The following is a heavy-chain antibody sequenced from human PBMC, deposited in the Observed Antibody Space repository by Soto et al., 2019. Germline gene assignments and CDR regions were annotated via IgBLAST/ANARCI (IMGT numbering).Heavy chain of an antibody. CDR1: GFTFSSYA. V-gene: IGHV3-23*01. D-gene: IGHD4-17*01. J-gene: IGHJ4*02. CDR2: ISGSGGST. CDR3: AIVFGCYGDPQNPLDY. Sequence: ESGGGLVQPGGSLRLSCAASGFTFSSYAMTWVRQAPGKGLEWVSAISGSGGSTYYADSVKGRFTISRYNSKHTLYLQMNSLRADDTAVYCCAIVFGCYGDPQNPLDYWGQGTLVTVSS.